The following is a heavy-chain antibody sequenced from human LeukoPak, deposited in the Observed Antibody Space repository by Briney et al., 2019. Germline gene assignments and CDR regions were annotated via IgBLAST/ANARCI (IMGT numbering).Heavy chain of an antibody. CDR1: GYIFTDYY. CDR3: AREEQQLVLGRSGGMDV. V-gene: IGHV1-2*04. CDR2: INPNSGGT. D-gene: IGHD6-13*01. J-gene: IGHJ6*02. Sequence: GASVKVSCKASGYIFTDYYMHWVRQAPGQELGWMGRINPNSGGTNYAQKFQGWVTMTRDTSISTAYMELSRLRSDDTAVYYCAREEQQLVLGRSGGMDVWGQGTTVTVSS.